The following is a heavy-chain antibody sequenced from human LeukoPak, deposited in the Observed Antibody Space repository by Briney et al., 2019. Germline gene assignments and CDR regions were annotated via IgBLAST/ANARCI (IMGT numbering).Heavy chain of an antibody. J-gene: IGHJ4*02. CDR2: INPNSGGT. D-gene: IGHD3-22*01. V-gene: IGHV1-2*02. CDR1: GYTFTGYY. CDR3: ARSIGSSGYLRVINDY. Sequence: GASVKVSCKASGYTFTGYYMHWVRQAPGQGLEWMGWINPNSGGTNYAQKFQGRVTMTRDTSISTAYMELSRLRSDDTAVYYCARSIGSSGYLRVINDYWGQGTLVTVSS.